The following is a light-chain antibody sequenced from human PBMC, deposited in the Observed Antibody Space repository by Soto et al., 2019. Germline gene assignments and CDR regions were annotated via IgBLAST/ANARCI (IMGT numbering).Light chain of an antibody. CDR1: QSVSSSK. J-gene: IGKJ1*01. CDR2: GTS. CDR3: QHYGNSLWT. Sequence: EIVLTQSPDTLSLSPGETATLSCRASQSVSSSKLVWYQQKPGQAPRLLIYGTSSRATGIPDRFSGSGSGTDFTLTISGLETEDFVMYYCQHYGNSLWTFGQGTKVEIK. V-gene: IGKV3-20*01.